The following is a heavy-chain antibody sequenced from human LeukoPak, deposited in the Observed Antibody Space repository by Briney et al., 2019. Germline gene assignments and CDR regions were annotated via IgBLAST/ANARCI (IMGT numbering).Heavy chain of an antibody. V-gene: IGHV1-46*01. J-gene: IGHJ1*01. CDR1: GYTFSTYY. Sequence: GASVKVSCKTSGYTFSTYYLHWVRQAPGQGLEWMGLINPRGGSTTYAQKFQGRVAMTRDTSTSTVYMELSSLRSDDTAVYYCARPYYYDSSGYPLGLQHWGQGTLVTVSS. D-gene: IGHD3-22*01. CDR3: ARPYYYDSSGYPLGLQH. CDR2: INPRGGST.